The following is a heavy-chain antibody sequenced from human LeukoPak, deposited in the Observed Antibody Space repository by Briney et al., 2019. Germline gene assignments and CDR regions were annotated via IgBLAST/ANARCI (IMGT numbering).Heavy chain of an antibody. CDR2: ISYDGSNK. J-gene: IGHJ4*02. D-gene: IGHD4-17*01. CDR1: GFTFSSYA. V-gene: IGHV3-30-3*01. CDR3: ARDGSVTTLFSGYFDY. Sequence: GRSLRLSCAASGFTFSSYAMHWVRQAPGKGLEWVAVISYDGSNKYYADSVKGRFTISRDNSKNTLYLQMNSPRAEDTAVYYCARDGSVTTLFSGYFDYWGQGTLVTVSS.